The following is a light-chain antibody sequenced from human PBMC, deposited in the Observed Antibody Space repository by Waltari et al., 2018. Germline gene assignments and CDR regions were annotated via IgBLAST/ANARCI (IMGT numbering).Light chain of an antibody. V-gene: IGLV2-14*01. CDR3: TSYTRSNTWV. CDR1: SSDIGDYNF. J-gene: IGLJ3*02. CDR2: EVS. Sequence: QSALTQPASVSGSPGQSITISCTGTSSDIGDYNFVSWYQQFPGKAPKLMIYEVSNRPLGVSNRLSGSKSGNTASLTISGLQAEDEADYYCTSYTRSNTWVFGGGTKVTVL.